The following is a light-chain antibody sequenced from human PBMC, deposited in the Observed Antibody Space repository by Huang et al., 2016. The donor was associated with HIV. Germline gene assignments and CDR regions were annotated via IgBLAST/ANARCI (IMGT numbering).Light chain of an antibody. V-gene: IGKV1-5*03. Sequence: DIQMTQSSAPLSASVGDRVIITCRASQSIGTWLAWYQQKPWKAPNLLIYEASTVESGVPSILSGGGSGTEFTLTINSLQPDDFATYYCQHYKSFPWTFGQGTKVEV. CDR2: EAS. CDR3: QHYKSFPWT. J-gene: IGKJ1*01. CDR1: QSIGTW.